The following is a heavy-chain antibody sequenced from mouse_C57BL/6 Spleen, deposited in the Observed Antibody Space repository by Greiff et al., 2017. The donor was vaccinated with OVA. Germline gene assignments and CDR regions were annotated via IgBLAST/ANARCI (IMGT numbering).Heavy chain of an antibody. J-gene: IGHJ2*01. V-gene: IGHV1-81*01. CDR1: GYTFTSYG. CDR3: ARGGLYYDYDGAIDY. Sequence: VQLQQSGAELARPGASVKLSCKASGYTFTSYGISWVKQRTGQGLEWIGEIYPRSGNTYYNEKFKGKATLTADKSSSTAYMELRSLTSEDSAVYFCARGGLYYDYDGAIDYWGQGTTLTVSS. CDR2: IYPRSGNT. D-gene: IGHD2-4*01.